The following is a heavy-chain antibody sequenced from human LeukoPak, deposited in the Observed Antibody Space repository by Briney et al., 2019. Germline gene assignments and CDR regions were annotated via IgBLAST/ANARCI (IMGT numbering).Heavy chain of an antibody. CDR1: ARSVNSAGVC. CDR2: IYYSGYT. CDR3: ARWGFYGSGSLFDY. D-gene: IGHD3-10*01. J-gene: IGHJ4*02. Sequence: SQSLSLVCPLSARSVNSAGVCCSWIRRHPGRGLEWFGLIYYSGYTFYRRAFKTRVLISLDMSKKQFSLKVNSVTTADRVLYCCARWGFYGSGSLFDYWGQGTPVTVPS. V-gene: IGHV4-31*03.